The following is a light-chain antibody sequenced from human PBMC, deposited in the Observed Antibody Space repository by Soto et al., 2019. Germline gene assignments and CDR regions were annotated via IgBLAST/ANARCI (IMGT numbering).Light chain of an antibody. CDR3: CSYAGSRNYV. V-gene: IGLV2-23*01. J-gene: IGLJ1*01. CDR2: EGS. Sequence: QPASVSGSPGQSITISCTGTSSDVGSYNLVSWYQQHPGKAPKLMIYEGSKRPSGVSNRFSGSKSGNTASLTISGLQAEDEADYYCCSYAGSRNYVFGTGTKVTVL. CDR1: SSDVGSYNL.